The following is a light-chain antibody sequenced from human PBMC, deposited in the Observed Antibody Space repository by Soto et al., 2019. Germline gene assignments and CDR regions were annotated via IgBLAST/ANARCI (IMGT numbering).Light chain of an antibody. V-gene: IGKV3-20*01. J-gene: IGKJ1*01. CDR3: QQYGSSPQT. CDR1: ESVSPSL. CDR2: GAS. Sequence: EIVLTQSPGTLALSPGERAALSCRASESVSPSLLAWYQQKPGQAPGLLIYGASTRATDIPHRFSGSGSGTDFTLTISRLEPEDFAVYYCQQYGSSPQTFGQGTKVEIK.